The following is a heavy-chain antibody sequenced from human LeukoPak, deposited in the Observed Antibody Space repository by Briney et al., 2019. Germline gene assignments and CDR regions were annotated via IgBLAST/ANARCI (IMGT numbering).Heavy chain of an antibody. CDR1: GGSISSGDYY. CDR2: IYYSGST. D-gene: IGHD5-24*01. CDR3: ARGRRDGYNPAGWFDP. J-gene: IGHJ5*02. V-gene: IGHV4-30-4*01. Sequence: SETLSLTCTASGGSISSGDYYWSWIRQPPGKGLEWIGYIYYSGSTYYNPSLKSRVTISVDTSKNQFSLKLSSVTAADTAVYYCARGRRDGYNPAGWFDPWGQGTLVTVSS.